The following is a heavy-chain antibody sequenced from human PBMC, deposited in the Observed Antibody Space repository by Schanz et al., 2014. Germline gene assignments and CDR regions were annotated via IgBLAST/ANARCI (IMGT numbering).Heavy chain of an antibody. CDR3: ARDLPRTFLFDY. J-gene: IGHJ4*02. CDR1: GFPFSDYF. CDR2: IGNGGVTI. Sequence: QVQLVDSGGGLVKPGGSLRLSCTASGFPFSDYFMAWIRQPPGRGLEWVSYIGNGGVTIYYADSVKGRFTISRDNSKNSLYLQMNSLRAEDTAVYYCARDLPRTFLFDYWGQGTLXTVSS. V-gene: IGHV3-11*04.